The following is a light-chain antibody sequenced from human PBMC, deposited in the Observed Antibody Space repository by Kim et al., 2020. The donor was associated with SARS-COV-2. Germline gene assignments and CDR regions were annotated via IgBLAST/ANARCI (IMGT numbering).Light chain of an antibody. CDR3: QQRSNWPPGWT. CDR1: QSVSSY. Sequence: PGERATLSCRARQSVSSYLAWYQQKPGQAPRLLIYEASNRATGIPARFSGSGSGTDFTLTISSLEPEDFAVYYCQQRSNWPPGWTFGQGTKVDIK. V-gene: IGKV3-11*01. J-gene: IGKJ1*01. CDR2: EAS.